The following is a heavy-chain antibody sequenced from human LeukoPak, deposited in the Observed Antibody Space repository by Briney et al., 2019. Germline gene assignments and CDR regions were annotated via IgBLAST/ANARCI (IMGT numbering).Heavy chain of an antibody. CDR2: INPSGGST. Sequence: ASVKVSCKASGYTFTSYYMHWVRQAPGQGLEWMGIINPSGGSTSYAQKFQGRVTMTRDTSTSTVYMELSSLRSEDTAVYYCARDLAPGGYGETGAFDYWGQGTLVTVSS. D-gene: IGHD5-12*01. V-gene: IGHV1-46*01. CDR1: GYTFTSYY. CDR3: ARDLAPGGYGETGAFDY. J-gene: IGHJ4*02.